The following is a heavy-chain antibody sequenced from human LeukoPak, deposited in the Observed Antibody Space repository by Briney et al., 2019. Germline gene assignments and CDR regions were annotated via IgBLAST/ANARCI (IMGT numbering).Heavy chain of an antibody. J-gene: IGHJ6*04. CDR3: AREPHSMKYYYGSGSLAGILDV. V-gene: IGHV3-30*04. Sequence: PGGSLRLSCAASGFTFSSYVMHWVRQAPGKGLEWVAIISYDGSNEYYADSVKGRFTISRDNSKNTLYLQMNSLRAADTAVYYCAREPHSMKYYYGSGSLAGILDVWGKGTTVTVSS. CDR2: ISYDGSNE. CDR1: GFTFSSYV. D-gene: IGHD3-10*01.